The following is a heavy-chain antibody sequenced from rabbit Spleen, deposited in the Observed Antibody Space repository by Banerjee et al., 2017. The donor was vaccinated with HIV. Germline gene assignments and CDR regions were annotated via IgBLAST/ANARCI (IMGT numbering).Heavy chain of an antibody. J-gene: IGHJ6*01. V-gene: IGHV1S45*01. D-gene: IGHD4-1*01. CDR1: GFDISRYH. CDR3: ARCETYDNYWLTRLDL. CDR2: IYTGNGGT. Sequence: QEQLVESGGGLVKPGGTLTLTCKASGFDISRYHMCWVRQAPGKGLEWIGCIYTGNGGTYYASWAKGRFTISKTSSTTVTLQMTSLTAADTATHFCARCETYDNYWLTRLDLWGPGTLVTVS.